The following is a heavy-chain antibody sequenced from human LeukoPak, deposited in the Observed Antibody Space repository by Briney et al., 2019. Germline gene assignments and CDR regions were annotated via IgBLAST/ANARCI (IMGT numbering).Heavy chain of an antibody. V-gene: IGHV4-39*07. Sequence: SETLSLTCTVSGGSISSSSYYWSWIRQPPGKGLEWIGEINHSGSTNYNPSLKSRVTISVDTSKNQFSLKLSSVTAADTAVYYCARDWAVAERGVFDYWGQGTLVTVSS. D-gene: IGHD6-19*01. J-gene: IGHJ4*02. CDR1: GGSISSSSYY. CDR2: INHSGST. CDR3: ARDWAVAERGVFDY.